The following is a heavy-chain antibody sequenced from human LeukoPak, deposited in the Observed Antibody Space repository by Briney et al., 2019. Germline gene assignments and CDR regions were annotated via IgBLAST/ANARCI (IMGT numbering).Heavy chain of an antibody. V-gene: IGHV3-23*01. Sequence: GGTLRLSCGASGFSFSTYGMTWVRQAPGKGLEWVSGISGSGESTYYADSVKGRFTISRDNSKKTLNLQMNSLRAEDTAVYYCAKEYDRSGYEGTGFDYWGQGTLVTVSS. J-gene: IGHJ4*02. D-gene: IGHD3-22*01. CDR3: AKEYDRSGYEGTGFDY. CDR1: GFSFSTYG. CDR2: ISGSGEST.